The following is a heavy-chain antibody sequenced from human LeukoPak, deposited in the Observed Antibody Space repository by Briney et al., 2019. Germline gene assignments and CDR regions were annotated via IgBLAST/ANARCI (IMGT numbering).Heavy chain of an antibody. Sequence: PPGGSLRLSCAASGFTVSSNYMSWVRQAPGKGLEWVSVIYSGGSTYYADSVKGRFTISRDNSENTLYLQMNSLRVEDTAVYYCAREPKQVAGSLAFDYWGQGTLVTVSS. CDR1: GFTVSSNY. CDR3: AREPKQVAGSLAFDY. V-gene: IGHV3-53*01. D-gene: IGHD6-19*01. CDR2: IYSGGST. J-gene: IGHJ4*02.